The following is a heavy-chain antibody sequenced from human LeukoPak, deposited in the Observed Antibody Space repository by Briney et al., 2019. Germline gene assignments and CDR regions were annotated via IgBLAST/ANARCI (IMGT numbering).Heavy chain of an antibody. J-gene: IGHJ3*02. CDR3: AAVSLRYFDWLSPLDI. V-gene: IGHV1-18*01. D-gene: IGHD3-9*01. Sequence: ASVKVSCKASGYTFTSYGISWVRQAPGQGLEWMGWISAYNGNTNYAQKLQGRVTMTTDTSTSTAYMELRSLRSEDTAVYYCAAVSLRYFDWLSPLDIWGQGTMVTVSS. CDR1: GYTFTSYG. CDR2: ISAYNGNT.